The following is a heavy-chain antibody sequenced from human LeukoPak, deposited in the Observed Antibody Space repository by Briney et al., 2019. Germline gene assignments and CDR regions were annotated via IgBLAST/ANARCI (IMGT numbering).Heavy chain of an antibody. CDR2: IRYDGSNK. Sequence: GGSLRLSCAASGFTFSSYGMHWVRQAPGKGLEWVAFIRYDGSNKYYADSVKGRFTISRDNSKNTLYLQMNSLRAEDTAVYYCAKGFRVDVWGSYRPDAFDIWREGTMVTVST. CDR3: AKGFRVDVWGSYRPDAFDI. V-gene: IGHV3-30*02. CDR1: GFTFSSYG. D-gene: IGHD3-16*02. J-gene: IGHJ3*02.